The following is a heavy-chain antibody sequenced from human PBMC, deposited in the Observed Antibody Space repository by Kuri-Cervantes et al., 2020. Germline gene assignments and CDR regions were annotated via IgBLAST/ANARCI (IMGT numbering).Heavy chain of an antibody. D-gene: IGHD1-26*01. J-gene: IGHJ4*02. CDR1: GFIFSHYA. V-gene: IGHV3-30-3*02. CDR3: TKEDGTYPYFDN. Sequence: GGSLRLSCAASGFIFSHYAMHWVRQTPGKGLEWVAAISYDESKKYYADSVKGRFSISKDNSKNTLYLQMNSLRAEDTAVYYCTKEDGTYPYFDNWGQGTLVTVSS. CDR2: ISYDESKK.